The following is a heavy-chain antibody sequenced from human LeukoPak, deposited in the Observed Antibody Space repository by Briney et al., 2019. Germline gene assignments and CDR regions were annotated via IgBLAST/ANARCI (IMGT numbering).Heavy chain of an antibody. D-gene: IGHD3-22*01. CDR1: GFTFDDYG. J-gene: IGHJ4*02. CDR2: INCNGGST. Sequence: GGSLRLSCAASGFTFDDYGMSWVRQAPGKGLEWVSGINCNGGSTGYADSVKGRFTISRDNAKNSLYLQMNSLRAEDTALYYCARGSYYYDSSGLWDYFDYWGQGTLVTVSS. CDR3: ARGSYYYDSSGLWDYFDY. V-gene: IGHV3-20*04.